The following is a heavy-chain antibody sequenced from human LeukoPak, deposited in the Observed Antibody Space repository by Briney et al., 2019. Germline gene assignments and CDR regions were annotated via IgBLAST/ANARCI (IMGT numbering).Heavy chain of an antibody. CDR1: GFTPSDYY. V-gene: IGHV3-11*04. J-gene: IGHJ5*02. Sequence: GGSLRLSCAASGFTPSDYYMSWIRQAPGKGLEWISYISGSGSSTYFADSVKGRFTISRDNAKNSLSLQMNSLRAEDTAVYYCARGTGFFDPWGQGTLVTVSS. CDR3: ARGTGFFDP. CDR2: ISGSGSST. D-gene: IGHD1-1*01.